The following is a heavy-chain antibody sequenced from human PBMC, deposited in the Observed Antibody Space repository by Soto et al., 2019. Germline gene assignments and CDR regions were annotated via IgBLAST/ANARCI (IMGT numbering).Heavy chain of an antibody. D-gene: IGHD3-22*01. Sequence: EVELVESGGGSVQPGRSLRLSCAASGFTFDHYAMHWVRQAPGKGLEWVSGISWNSGTIGYADSVKGRFTISRDNAENSLYWQVKSLRAEDTALYYCAKDINYDISYGMDVWGQGTTVTVSS. CDR1: GFTFDHYA. V-gene: IGHV3-9*01. CDR3: AKDINYDISYGMDV. CDR2: ISWNSGTI. J-gene: IGHJ6*02.